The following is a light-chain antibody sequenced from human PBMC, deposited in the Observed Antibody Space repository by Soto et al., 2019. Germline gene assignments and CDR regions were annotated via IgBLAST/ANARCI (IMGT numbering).Light chain of an antibody. CDR2: SNN. J-gene: IGLJ3*02. CDR3: AAWDDSLLWV. CDR1: SSNIGSNT. V-gene: IGLV1-44*01. Sequence: QSVLTQPPSASGTPGQRVTISCSGSSSNIGSNTVNWYQQLPGTAPKLLTYSNNQRPSGVPDRFSGSKSGTSASLAISGLQSEDEADYYCAAWDDSLLWVFGGGTKLPVL.